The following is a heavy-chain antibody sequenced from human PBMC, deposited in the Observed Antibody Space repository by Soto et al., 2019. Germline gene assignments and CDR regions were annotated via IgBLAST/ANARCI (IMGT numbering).Heavy chain of an antibody. Sequence: GGSLRLSCAASGFTFSSYAMSWVRQAPGKGLEWVSAISGSGGSTYYADSVKGRFTISRDNSKNTLYLQMNSLRAKDTAVYYCAKEDIVVVVASEDGMDVWGQGTTVTVSS. CDR1: GFTFSSYA. D-gene: IGHD2-15*01. V-gene: IGHV3-23*01. CDR3: AKEDIVVVVASEDGMDV. CDR2: ISGSGGST. J-gene: IGHJ6*02.